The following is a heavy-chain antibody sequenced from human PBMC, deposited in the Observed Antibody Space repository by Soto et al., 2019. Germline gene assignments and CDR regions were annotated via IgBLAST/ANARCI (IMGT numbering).Heavy chain of an antibody. D-gene: IGHD4-4*01. CDR3: ASDFKRYSNHPDLLEF. V-gene: IGHV4-34*01. CDR1: GGSFSGDS. Sequence: PSETLSLTCAVSGGSFSGDSRTWIRQSPGKGMEWIGQINHSGSTTYNPSLKSRVTISLATSNNQFSLDLSSVTAADTAVYYCASDFKRYSNHPDLLEFWGRGTPVTVSS. J-gene: IGHJ4*02. CDR2: INHSGST.